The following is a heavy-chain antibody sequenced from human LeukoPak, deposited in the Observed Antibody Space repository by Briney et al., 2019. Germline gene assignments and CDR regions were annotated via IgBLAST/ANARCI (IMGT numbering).Heavy chain of an antibody. J-gene: IGHJ4*02. D-gene: IGHD5-18*01. CDR2: INPNSGGT. V-gene: IGHV1-2*02. Sequence: ASVKVSCKASGYAFTGYYMHWVRQAPGQGLEWMGWINPNSGGTNYAQKFQGRLTMTRDTSTTTVYMELSSLRSEDTAMYYCAREIGPRQLHLWGSAFDYWGQGTLVTVSS. CDR1: GYAFTGYY. CDR3: AREIGPRQLHLWGSAFDY.